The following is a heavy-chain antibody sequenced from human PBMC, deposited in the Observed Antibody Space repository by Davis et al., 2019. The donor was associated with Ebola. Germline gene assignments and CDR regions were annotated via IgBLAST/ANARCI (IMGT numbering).Heavy chain of an antibody. CDR2: FIPIFGTA. CDR1: GGTFSSYA. Sequence: AASVKVSCKASGGTFSSYAISWVRQAPGQGLEWMGGFIPIFGTANYAQKFQGRVTITADKSTSTAYMELSSLRSEDTAVYYCARDGVTTRGGYWGQGTLVTVSS. V-gene: IGHV1-69*06. J-gene: IGHJ4*02. CDR3: ARDGVTTRGGY. D-gene: IGHD4-17*01.